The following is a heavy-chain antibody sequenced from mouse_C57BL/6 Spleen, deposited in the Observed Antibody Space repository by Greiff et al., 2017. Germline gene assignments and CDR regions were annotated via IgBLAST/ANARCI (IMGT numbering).Heavy chain of an antibody. CDR1: GFTFSDYG. Sequence: EVKLVESGGGLVKPGGSLKLSCAASGFTFSDYGMHWVRQAPEQGLEWVAYISSGSSTIYYADTVKGRSTISRDTAKNTLFRQMTSLRSEDTARYYGARAGAGWYFDGWGTGTTVTVSA. V-gene: IGHV5-17*01. CDR2: ISSGSSTI. J-gene: IGHJ1*03. CDR3: ARAGAGWYFDG. D-gene: IGHD3-3*01.